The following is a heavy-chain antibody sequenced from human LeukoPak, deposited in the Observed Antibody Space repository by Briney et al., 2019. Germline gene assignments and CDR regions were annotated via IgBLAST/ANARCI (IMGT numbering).Heavy chain of an antibody. V-gene: IGHV4-34*01. Sequence: SETLSLTCTVSGGSISGYYWSWIRQPPGKGLEWIGEINHSGSTNYNPSLKSRVTISVDTSKNQFSLKLSSVTAADTAVYYCARSFGGYCSSTSCYNFDYWGQGTLVTVSS. D-gene: IGHD2-2*02. CDR2: INHSGST. J-gene: IGHJ4*02. CDR3: ARSFGGYCSSTSCYNFDY. CDR1: GGSISGYY.